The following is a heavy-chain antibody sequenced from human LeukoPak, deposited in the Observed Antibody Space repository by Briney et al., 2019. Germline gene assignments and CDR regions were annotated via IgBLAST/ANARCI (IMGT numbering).Heavy chain of an antibody. J-gene: IGHJ4*02. Sequence: SGPTLVKPTQTLTLTCTFSGFSLSTSGVGVGWIRQPPGKALEWLAVIYWDDDKRYSPSLRTRLTITKDTSKDQVVLRMTNVDPEDTATYYCAHSSSEAYYYASGSYWTHWGQGTLVIVSP. CDR2: IYWDDDK. D-gene: IGHD3-10*01. CDR3: AHSSSEAYYYASGSYWTH. CDR1: GFSLSTSGVG. V-gene: IGHV2-5*02.